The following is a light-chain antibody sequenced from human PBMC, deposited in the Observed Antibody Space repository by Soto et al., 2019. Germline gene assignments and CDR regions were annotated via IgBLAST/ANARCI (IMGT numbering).Light chain of an antibody. CDR1: QSVSSY. J-gene: IGKJ4*01. CDR3: QQRSIWPPLT. CDR2: DAS. Sequence: EIVLTQSPSTLSLSPGERATLSCRASQSVSSYLAWYQQKPGQTPRLLIYDASNRATSIPARFSGSGSGADFTYSISRVQPEDYAVYYSQQRSIWPPLTFGGGTKVEIK. V-gene: IGKV3-11*01.